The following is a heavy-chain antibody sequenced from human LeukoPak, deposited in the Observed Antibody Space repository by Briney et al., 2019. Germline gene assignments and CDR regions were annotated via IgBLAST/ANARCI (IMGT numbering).Heavy chain of an antibody. CDR2: ISGDSDTI. J-gene: IGHJ4*02. Sequence: PGGSLRLSCAASGFTFSNYLMGWVRQATGKGLEWVSVISGDSDTIHYADSVKGRFTISRDNSKNILYMQMNSLGAEDTAIYYCTRYDTSTYARRAFDYWGQGTLVAVSS. V-gene: IGHV3-23*03. CDR1: GFTFSNYL. CDR3: TRYDTSTYARRAFDY. D-gene: IGHD3-9*01.